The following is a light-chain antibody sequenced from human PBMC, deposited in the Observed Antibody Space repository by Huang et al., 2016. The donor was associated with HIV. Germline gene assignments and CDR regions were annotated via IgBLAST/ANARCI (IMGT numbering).Light chain of an antibody. Sequence: EIVLTQSPATLSLSPGERATLSCRASQSVSSYLAWYQQKPGQAPRLLIYDASNGATGIPARFSGSGSGTDCTLTISSLEPEDFAVYYCQQRSNWAPITFGGGTKVEIK. CDR3: QQRSNWAPIT. CDR1: QSVSSY. CDR2: DAS. V-gene: IGKV3-11*01. J-gene: IGKJ4*01.